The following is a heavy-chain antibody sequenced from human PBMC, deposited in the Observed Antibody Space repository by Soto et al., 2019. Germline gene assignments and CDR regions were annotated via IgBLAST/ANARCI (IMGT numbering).Heavy chain of an antibody. CDR1: GDSISNYY. Sequence: ETLSLTCAVSGDSISNYYWSWIRQPPGKRLEWIGYIYYSGSTNYNPSLQSRVTISVDTSKNQFSLKLSSVTAADTAVYYCARRPGSLARTSCFDPWGQGIQDTVSS. J-gene: IGHJ5*02. D-gene: IGHD2-2*01. V-gene: IGHV4-59*08. CDR2: IYYSGST. CDR3: ARRPGSLARTSCFDP.